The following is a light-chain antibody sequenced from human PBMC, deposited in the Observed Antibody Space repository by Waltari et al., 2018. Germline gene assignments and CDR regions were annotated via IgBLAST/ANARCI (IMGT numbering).Light chain of an antibody. J-gene: IGLJ1*01. CDR3: CAYTGTLNV. V-gene: IGLV2-11*01. CDR1: RSDVGAYHY. Sequence: QSALTQPRSVSGSPGQSVAISCTGTRSDVGAYHYVSWFQQHPGKAPKLIIYDASKRPSGVPDRFSGSKSGNTASLTISGLQADDEADYYCCAYTGTLNVFGTGTKVTVL. CDR2: DAS.